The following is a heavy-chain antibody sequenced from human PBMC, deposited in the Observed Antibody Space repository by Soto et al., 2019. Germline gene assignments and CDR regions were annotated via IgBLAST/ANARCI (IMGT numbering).Heavy chain of an antibody. CDR3: ARRSSSWYFDY. CDR2: ISGSGDST. CDR1: GFTFSNYA. J-gene: IGHJ4*02. Sequence: PGGSLRLSCAASGFTFSNYAMNWVRQAPGKGLEWVSAISGSGDSTYYADSVKGRFTISRDNSKNTLYLQMNSLRAEDTAVYYCARRSSSWYFDYWGQGTLVTVSS. V-gene: IGHV3-23*01. D-gene: IGHD6-13*01.